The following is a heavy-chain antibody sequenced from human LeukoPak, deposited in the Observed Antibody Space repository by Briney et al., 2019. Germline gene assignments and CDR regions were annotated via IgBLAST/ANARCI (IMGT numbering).Heavy chain of an antibody. CDR3: ASGQWFGDY. V-gene: IGHV3-7*01. D-gene: IGHD3-10*01. J-gene: IGHJ4*02. CDR2: IKQDGSEK. CDR1: GFTFSSYW. Sequence: GGSLRLSCAASGFTFSSYWMSWVRQAPGRGLEWVANIKQDGSEKYYVDSVKGRFTISRDNAKNSLYLQMNSLRAEDTAVYCCASGQWFGDYWGQGTLVTVSS.